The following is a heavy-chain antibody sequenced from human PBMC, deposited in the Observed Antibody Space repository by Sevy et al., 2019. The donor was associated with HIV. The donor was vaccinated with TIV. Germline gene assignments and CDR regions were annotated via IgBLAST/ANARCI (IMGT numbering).Heavy chain of an antibody. CDR1: GFTFTYAW. CDR3: ATDPIIVLLVTDGMDV. V-gene: IGHV3-15*01. J-gene: IGHJ6*02. D-gene: IGHD2-8*02. Sequence: EGSLRLSCAASGFTFTYAWMSWVRQAPGKGLEWVGRIKSKPDGGTTDYAAPVKGRFTISRDDSKNTVYLQMNSLKTEDTAVYYCATDPIIVLLVTDGMDVWGQGTTVTVSS. CDR2: IKSKPDGGTT.